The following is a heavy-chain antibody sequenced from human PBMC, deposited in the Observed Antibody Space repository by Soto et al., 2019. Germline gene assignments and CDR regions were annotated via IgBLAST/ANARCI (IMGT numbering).Heavy chain of an antibody. D-gene: IGHD3-3*01. Sequence: QVQLVESGGGVVQPGGSLRLSCAASGFTFSSYAMHWVRQAPGKGLEWVAVISYDGSNTYYADSVKGRFTISRDNSKNTLYLQMNSLRAEDTAVYYCAKESTIFGVVQFDYWGQGTLVTVSS. CDR2: ISYDGSNT. J-gene: IGHJ4*02. CDR3: AKESTIFGVVQFDY. CDR1: GFTFSSYA. V-gene: IGHV3-30*18.